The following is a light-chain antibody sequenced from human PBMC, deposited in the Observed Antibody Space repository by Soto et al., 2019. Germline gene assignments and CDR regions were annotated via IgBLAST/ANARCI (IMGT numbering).Light chain of an antibody. CDR1: QSISSN. CDR2: DTS. Sequence: EIVMTQSPATLSVSPGERATLSCRANQSISSNLAWYQQKPGQAPRLLIYDTSSRASGIPDRFSGSGSGTDFTLTISRLETEDFAVFYCQQYGTSEIIFGQGTRLEIK. J-gene: IGKJ5*01. CDR3: QQYGTSEII. V-gene: IGKV3-20*01.